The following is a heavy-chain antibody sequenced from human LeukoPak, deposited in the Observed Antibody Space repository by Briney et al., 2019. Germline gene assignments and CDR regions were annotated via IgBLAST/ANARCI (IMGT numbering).Heavy chain of an antibody. Sequence: GGSLRLSCAASGFTFSTYWMSWVRQTPEKGLEFVANIKQDGSVKNYMDSLKGRSTISRDNARESLYLEINSLRADDTAVYYCARWKMELERNAFDFWGQGTVVTVSS. D-gene: IGHD1-26*01. V-gene: IGHV3-7*01. CDR3: ARWKMELERNAFDF. CDR2: IKQDGSVK. CDR1: GFTFSTYW. J-gene: IGHJ3*01.